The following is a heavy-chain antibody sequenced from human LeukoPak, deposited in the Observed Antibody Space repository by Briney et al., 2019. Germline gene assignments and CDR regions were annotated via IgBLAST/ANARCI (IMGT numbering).Heavy chain of an antibody. D-gene: IGHD6-19*01. CDR1: GFTFSSYG. J-gene: IGHJ5*02. V-gene: IGHV3-33*08. Sequence: PGGSLRLSCAASGFTFSSYGMHWVRQAPGKGLEWVAVIWYDGSNKYYADSVKGRFTISRDNSKNTLYLQMNSLRAEDTAVYYCASGAVVGTILKGNWFDPWGQGTLVTVSS. CDR2: IWYDGSNK. CDR3: ASGAVVGTILKGNWFDP.